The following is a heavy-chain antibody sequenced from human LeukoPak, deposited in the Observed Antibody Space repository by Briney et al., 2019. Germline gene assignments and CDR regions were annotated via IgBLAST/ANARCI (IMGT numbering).Heavy chain of an antibody. V-gene: IGHV1-18*01. Sequence: GASVKVSCKASGYTFTSYGISWVRQAPGQGLEWMGWISAYNGNTNYAQKLQGRVTMTTDTSTSTAYMELRSLRPDDTAVYYCARTRGYSSSWYDWFDPWGQGTLVTVSS. CDR2: ISAYNGNT. CDR1: GYTFTSYG. D-gene: IGHD6-13*01. CDR3: ARTRGYSSSWYDWFDP. J-gene: IGHJ5*02.